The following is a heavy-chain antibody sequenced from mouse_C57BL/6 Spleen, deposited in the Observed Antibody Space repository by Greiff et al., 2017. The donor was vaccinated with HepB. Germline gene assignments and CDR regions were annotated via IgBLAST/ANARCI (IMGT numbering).Heavy chain of an antibody. V-gene: IGHV5-6*01. Sequence: EVKLVESGGDLVKPGGSLKLSCAASGFTFSSYGMSWVRQTPDKRLEWVATISSGGSYTYYPDSVKGRFTISRDNAKNTLYLQMSSLKSEDTAMYYCARHDDYEGLSWFAYWGQGTLVTVSA. D-gene: IGHD2-4*01. J-gene: IGHJ3*01. CDR3: ARHDDYEGLSWFAY. CDR2: ISSGGSYT. CDR1: GFTFSSYG.